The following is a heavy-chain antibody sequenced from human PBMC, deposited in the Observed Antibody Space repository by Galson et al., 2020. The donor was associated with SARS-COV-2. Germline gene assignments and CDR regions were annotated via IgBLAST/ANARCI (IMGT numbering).Heavy chain of an antibody. CDR1: GFTFSSYG. D-gene: IGHD6-19*01. Sequence: GGSLRLSCAASGFTFSSYGMHWVRQAPGKGLEWVAVIWYDGSNKYYADSVKGRFTISRDNSKNTLYLQMNSLRAEDTAVYYCARDWIAVALGFDYWGQGTLVTGSS. J-gene: IGHJ4*02. CDR2: IWYDGSNK. CDR3: ARDWIAVALGFDY. V-gene: IGHV3-33*01.